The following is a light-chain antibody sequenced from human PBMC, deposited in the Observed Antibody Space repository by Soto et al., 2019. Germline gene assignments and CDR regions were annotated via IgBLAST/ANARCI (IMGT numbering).Light chain of an antibody. CDR2: EVS. CDR3: NSHTSSGFRV. CDR1: SSDVGGYNH. J-gene: IGLJ1*01. Sequence: QSVLTQPASVSGSPGQSITISCTGTSSDVGGYNHVSWYQHHPGKAPKLMIYEVSNRPSGVSNRFSGSKSGYTASLTISGLQAKDEADYYCNSHTSSGFRVFGTGTQLTVL. V-gene: IGLV2-14*01.